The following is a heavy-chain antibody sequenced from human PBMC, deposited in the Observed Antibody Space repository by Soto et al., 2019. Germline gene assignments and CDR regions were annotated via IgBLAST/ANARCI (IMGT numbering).Heavy chain of an antibody. J-gene: IGHJ6*02. V-gene: IGHV1-69*13. CDR2: IVPTFGRT. Sequence: ASVKVSCKASGGTFSNYAINWVRQAPGQGLEWMGGIVPTFGRTNYAQKFQGRVTITADESTSTAYMELSSLRSADTAVYYCARRYSTGEYYYYGMDVWGQGTTVTVSS. CDR3: ARRYSTGEYYYYGMDV. CDR1: GGTFSNYA. D-gene: IGHD2-21*01.